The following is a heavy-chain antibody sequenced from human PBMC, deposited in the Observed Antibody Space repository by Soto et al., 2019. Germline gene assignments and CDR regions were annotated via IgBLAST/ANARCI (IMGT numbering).Heavy chain of an antibody. CDR1: GFTFSSYW. CDR2: INSDGSST. Sequence: EVQLVESGGGLVQPGGSLRLSCAASGFTFSSYWMHWVRQAPGKGLVWVSCINSDGSSTSYADSVKGRFTISRDNAKNTLYLQMNSLRAEDTAVYYCVSDYSSSWDPGFDLWGRGTLVTVSS. J-gene: IGHJ2*01. D-gene: IGHD6-13*01. CDR3: VSDYSSSWDPGFDL. V-gene: IGHV3-74*01.